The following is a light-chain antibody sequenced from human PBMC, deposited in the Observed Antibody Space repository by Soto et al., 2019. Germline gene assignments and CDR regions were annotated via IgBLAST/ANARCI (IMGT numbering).Light chain of an antibody. V-gene: IGLV2-23*01. J-gene: IGLJ1*01. CDR1: SSDIGTYNL. CDR2: EGI. CDR3: CSYAGSGTDNYV. Sequence: QSVLTQPASVSGSPGQSITISCTGTSSDIGTYNLVSWYQHYPGKAPKLMIYEGIKRPSGVSNRFSGSKSGNTAFLTIPGLQAEDEADYYCCSYAGSGTDNYVFGSGTKVTVL.